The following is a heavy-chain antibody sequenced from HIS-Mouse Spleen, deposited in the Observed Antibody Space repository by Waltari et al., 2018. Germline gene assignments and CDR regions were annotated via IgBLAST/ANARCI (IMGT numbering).Heavy chain of an antibody. CDR1: GGSFSGYY. CDR2: SNHSGST. D-gene: IGHD7-27*01. Sequence: QVQLQQWGAGLLKPSETLSLTCAVYGGSFSGYYWSWIRQPPGRGLGGIGESNHSGSTNYNPPLKSRVTISVDTAKNQFSLKLSSVTAADTAVYYCARVRTGDPSYWYFDLWGRGTLVTVSS. V-gene: IGHV4-34*01. CDR3: ARVRTGDPSYWYFDL. J-gene: IGHJ2*01.